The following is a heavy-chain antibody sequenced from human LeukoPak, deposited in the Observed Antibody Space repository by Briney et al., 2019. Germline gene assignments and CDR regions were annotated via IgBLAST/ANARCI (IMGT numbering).Heavy chain of an antibody. Sequence: GASVKVSCKASGYTFPGYDITWGRQAPGQGLEGMGWMNPNSGNTGYAQKFQGRVTMTRNTSISTAYMELSSLRSEDTAVYYCARDYYGSGSYQTDYWGQGTLVTVSS. V-gene: IGHV1-8*01. CDR3: ARDYYGSGSYQTDY. J-gene: IGHJ4*02. D-gene: IGHD3-10*01. CDR1: GYTFPGYD. CDR2: MNPNSGNT.